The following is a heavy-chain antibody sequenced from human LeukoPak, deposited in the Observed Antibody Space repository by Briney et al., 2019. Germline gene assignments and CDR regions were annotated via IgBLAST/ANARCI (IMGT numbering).Heavy chain of an antibody. CDR3: ARHEFSTSDYDY. V-gene: IGHV5-51*01. D-gene: IGHD2-2*01. J-gene: IGHJ4*02. Sequence: ESLKISYKGSGYSFSNYWITWVRQMPGKGLEWMGIIYPGDSDTRYSPSFQGQVTISADKSIMTAYLQWSSLKASDTAMYYCARHEFSTSDYDYWGQGTRVTVSS. CDR1: GYSFSNYW. CDR2: IYPGDSDT.